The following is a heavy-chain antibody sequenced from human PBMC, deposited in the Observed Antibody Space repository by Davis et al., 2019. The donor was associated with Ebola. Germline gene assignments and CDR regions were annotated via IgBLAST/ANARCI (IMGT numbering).Heavy chain of an antibody. D-gene: IGHD6-19*01. CDR1: GSPFSSYG. J-gene: IGHJ4*02. CDR3: ADPSSGWYYFDY. CDR2: IWYDGSNK. V-gene: IGHV3-33*08. Sequence: GGSLRLPCTASGSPFSSYGMLGLRQAPGKGLEWVAVIWYDGSNKYYEDSVKGRFTISRDNSKNTLYLQMNSLRAEDTAVYYCADPSSGWYYFDYWGQGTLVTVSS.